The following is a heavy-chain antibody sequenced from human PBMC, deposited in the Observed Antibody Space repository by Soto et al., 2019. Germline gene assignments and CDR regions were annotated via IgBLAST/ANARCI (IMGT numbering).Heavy chain of an antibody. CDR1: GGSISSRNYY. D-gene: IGHD3-22*01. V-gene: IGHV4-39*01. CDR3: ASLVYDSAGYYYFDN. Sequence: PSETLSLTCTVSGGSISSRNYYWAWIRQSPVKGLEWIGSIYYSGSTYDNPSLKSRVTMSVDTSREQFSLKLSSVTAADTAVYYSASLVYDSAGYYYFDNWGQGTPVTVSS. J-gene: IGHJ4*02. CDR2: IYYSGST.